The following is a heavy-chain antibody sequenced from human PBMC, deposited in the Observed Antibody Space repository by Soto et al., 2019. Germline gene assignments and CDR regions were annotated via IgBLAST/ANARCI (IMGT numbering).Heavy chain of an antibody. V-gene: IGHV3-53*01. CDR3: ARDPPATRHGMDV. CDR1: GFTVSSNY. J-gene: IGHJ6*02. Sequence: PGGSLRLSSAASGFTVSSNYISWVRQSPGKGLEWVSVIYSGGSTYYADSVRGRFTISRDNSKNTLYLQMKSLRAEDTAVYYCARDPPATRHGMDVWGQGTTVTVSS. CDR2: IYSGGST.